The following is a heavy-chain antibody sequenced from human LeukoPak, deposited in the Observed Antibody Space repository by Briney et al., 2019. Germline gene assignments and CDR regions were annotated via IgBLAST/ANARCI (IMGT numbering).Heavy chain of an antibody. Sequence: ASVKVSCKASGYTFTSYDINWVRQAPGQGLEWMGWIDTNTGNPTYAQGFRGRFVFSFDTSVSTAYLQIYSLEPEDTAVYFCARGRSSPGIDYWGLGTQVTVSS. J-gene: IGHJ4*02. D-gene: IGHD1-26*01. CDR3: ARGRSSPGIDY. V-gene: IGHV7-4-1*01. CDR2: IDTNTGNP. CDR1: GYTFTSYD.